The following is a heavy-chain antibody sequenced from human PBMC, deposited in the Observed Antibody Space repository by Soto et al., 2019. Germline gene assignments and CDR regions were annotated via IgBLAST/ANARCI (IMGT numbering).Heavy chain of an antibody. CDR2: ISSSSSYI. CDR1: GFTFSSYS. CDR3: ARSPVEIVATSLYWFDS. J-gene: IGHJ5*01. V-gene: IGHV3-21*01. D-gene: IGHD5-12*01. Sequence: EVQLVESGGGLVKPGGSLRLSCAASGFTFSSYSMNWVRQAPGKGLEWVSSISSSSSYIYYANSVKGRFTLSRDNAKNSLYLQMNSLRVEVTAVYYCARSPVEIVATSLYWFDSWGQGTLVTVSS.